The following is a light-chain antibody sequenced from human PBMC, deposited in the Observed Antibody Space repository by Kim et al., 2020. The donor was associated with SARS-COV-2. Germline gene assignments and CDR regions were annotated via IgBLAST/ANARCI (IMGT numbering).Light chain of an antibody. CDR2: YDR. CDR3: QVWVTDTDHYV. Sequence: AQGQTGRITGGGNNIGGHSVHWYQQKPGQAPVLVMYYDRDRPSGIPERFSGSKSANTATLTISRVEAGDAADYYCQVWVTDTDHYVFGTGTKVTVL. V-gene: IGLV3-21*01. J-gene: IGLJ1*01. CDR1: NIGGHS.